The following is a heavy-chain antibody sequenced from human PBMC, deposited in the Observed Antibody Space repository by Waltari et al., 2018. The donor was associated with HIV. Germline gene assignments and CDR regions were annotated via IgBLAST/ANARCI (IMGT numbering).Heavy chain of an antibody. CDR1: GYSFTSHA. CDR2: SDPGSGTA. V-gene: IGHV1-3*02. Sequence: QVQLVQSGTELKRPGDSVKISCRASGYSFTSHAIPWIRQAPGPCLQYVGWSDPGSGTAKFSENLQTKVTFSRDTSATTAFMEVRNLKYEDVAVFYCARGGASGGFDLWGQGTLVIVSS. CDR3: ARGGASGGFDL. D-gene: IGHD3-10*01. J-gene: IGHJ4*02.